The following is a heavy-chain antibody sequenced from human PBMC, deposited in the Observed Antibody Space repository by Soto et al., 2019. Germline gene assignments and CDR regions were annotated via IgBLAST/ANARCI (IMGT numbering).Heavy chain of an antibody. Sequence: QVQLQESGPGLVKPSETLSLTCTVSGGSISSYYWSWIRQPPGKGLEWIGNIYYSGSTNYNPSLKSRVTISVDTSKNQFALKLSSVTAADTAVYFCARNSGKRGQYRLLDYWGQGTLVTGSS. V-gene: IGHV4-59*08. CDR1: GGSISSYY. D-gene: IGHD2-2*01. J-gene: IGHJ4*02. CDR3: ARNSGKRGQYRLLDY. CDR2: IYYSGST.